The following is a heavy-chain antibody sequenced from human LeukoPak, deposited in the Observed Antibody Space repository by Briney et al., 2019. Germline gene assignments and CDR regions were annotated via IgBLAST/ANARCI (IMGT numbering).Heavy chain of an antibody. CDR1: GYSISSGYY. V-gene: IGHV4-38-2*01. CDR2: IYHSGST. D-gene: IGHD4-23*01. Sequence: SETLSLTCGVSGYSISSGYYWGWIRQPPGKGLEWIGSIYHSGSTYYNPSLKSRVTISVDTSKNQFSLKLSSVTAADTAVYYCARLYSGVTRPFDYWGQGTLVTVSS. CDR3: ARLYSGVTRPFDY. J-gene: IGHJ4*02.